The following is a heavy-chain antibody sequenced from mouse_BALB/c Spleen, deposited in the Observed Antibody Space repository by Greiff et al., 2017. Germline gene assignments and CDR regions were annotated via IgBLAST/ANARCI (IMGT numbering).Heavy chain of an antibody. J-gene: IGHJ2*01. Sequence: VQLQQSGAELVRPGVSVKISCKGSGYTFTDYAMHWVKQSHAKSLEWIGVISTYYGDASYNQKFKGKATMTVDKSSSTAYMELARLTSEDSAIYYCARYPYGYFDYWGQGTTLTVSS. CDR3: ARYPYGYFDY. V-gene: IGHV1S137*01. CDR1: GYTFTDYA. CDR2: ISTYYGDA. D-gene: IGHD1-1*01.